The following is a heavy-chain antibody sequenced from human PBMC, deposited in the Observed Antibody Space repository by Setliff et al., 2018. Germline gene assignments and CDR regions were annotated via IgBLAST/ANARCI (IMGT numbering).Heavy chain of an antibody. J-gene: IGHJ3*02. CDR1: GFSFSGSA. CDR2: IRGRTDNYAT. Sequence: GGSLRLSCAASGFSFSGSAVYWVRQASVKGLEWIGRIRGRTDNYATAYAASVRGRFTISRDDSKNTAYLQMNSRKTEDTAVYYCTFARDGYDVFDIWGQGTMVTV. V-gene: IGHV3-73*01. D-gene: IGHD5-18*01. CDR3: TFARDGYDVFDI.